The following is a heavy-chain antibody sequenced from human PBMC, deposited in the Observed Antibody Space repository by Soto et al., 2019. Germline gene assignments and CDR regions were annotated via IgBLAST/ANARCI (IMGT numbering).Heavy chain of an antibody. CDR2: MNPNSGNT. CDR1: GYTFTSSD. J-gene: IGHJ3*02. CDR3: AREKRNTVGDAFDS. V-gene: IGHV1-18*01. Sequence: ASGTLSLKPAGYTFTSSDGNWGRQAPGQGLEWMGWMNPNSGNTDYAQKLQGRVTMTTDTSTSTAYMELRSLRSDDTAVDYCAREKRNTVGDAFDSWGQGTMVTVSS. D-gene: IGHD4-17*01.